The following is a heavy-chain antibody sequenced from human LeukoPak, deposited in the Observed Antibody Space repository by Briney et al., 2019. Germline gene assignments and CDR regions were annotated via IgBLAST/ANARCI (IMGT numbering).Heavy chain of an antibody. Sequence: GGSLRLSCAASGFTFISYWMHWVRQAPGKGLVWVSRINGYGSSTDFADSVKGRFTISRDNSKNTLYLQMNSLRAEDTAVYYCAREQGTVTTDDAFDIWGQGTMVTVSS. CDR3: AREQGTVTTDDAFDI. D-gene: IGHD4-17*01. J-gene: IGHJ3*02. CDR2: INGYGSST. V-gene: IGHV3-74*01. CDR1: GFTFISYW.